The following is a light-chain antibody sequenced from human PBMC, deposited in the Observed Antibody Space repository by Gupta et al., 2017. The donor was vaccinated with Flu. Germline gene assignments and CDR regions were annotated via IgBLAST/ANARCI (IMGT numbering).Light chain of an antibody. V-gene: IGKV3-20*01. CDR1: QSVSSSY. J-gene: IGKJ3*01. Sequence: EIVLTQSPGTLSLFPGERATLSCRASQSVSSSYLAWYQQEPGQAPRLLIYGASSRATGIPDRFSGSGSGTDFTLTISRLEPEDFAVYFCQQYGSSPLFSFGPGTKVDIK. CDR2: GAS. CDR3: QQYGSSPLFS.